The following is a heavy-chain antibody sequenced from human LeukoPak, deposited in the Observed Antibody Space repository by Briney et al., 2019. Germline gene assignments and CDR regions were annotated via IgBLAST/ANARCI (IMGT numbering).Heavy chain of an antibody. D-gene: IGHD3-22*01. V-gene: IGHV1-24*01. CDR2: FDPEDGET. CDR1: VYTLTELS. Sequence: GASVKVSFKVSVYTLTELSMHWVRQAPGKGLEWMGGFDPEDGETIYAQKFQGRVTMTEDTSTDTAYMELSSLRSEDTAVYYCATGSKGSYYYDSSTYDYWGQGTLVTVSS. J-gene: IGHJ4*02. CDR3: ATGSKGSYYYDSSTYDY.